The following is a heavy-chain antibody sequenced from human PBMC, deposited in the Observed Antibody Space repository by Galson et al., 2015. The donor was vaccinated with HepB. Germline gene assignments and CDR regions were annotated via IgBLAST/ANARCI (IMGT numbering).Heavy chain of an antibody. CDR1: GGTFSSYA. J-gene: IGHJ5*02. CDR2: IIPIFGTA. V-gene: IGHV1-69*13. Sequence: SVKVSCKASGGTFSSYAISWVRQAPGQGLEWMGGIIPIFGTANYAQKFQGRVTITADESTSTAYMELSSLRSEDTAVYYCARGTQLTATTNWFDPWGQGTLVTVSS. D-gene: IGHD1-1*01. CDR3: ARGTQLTATTNWFDP.